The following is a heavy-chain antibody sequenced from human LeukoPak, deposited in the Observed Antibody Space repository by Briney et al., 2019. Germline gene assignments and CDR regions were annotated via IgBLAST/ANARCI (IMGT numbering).Heavy chain of an antibody. D-gene: IGHD2-21*02. CDR2: IWYDGSNK. CDR3: ARDTRTYCGGDCYFDP. Sequence: GRSLRLSCAASGFTFSSYGMHWVRQAPGKGLEWVAVIWYDGSNKYYADSVKGRFTISRDNSKNTLYLQMNSLRAEDTAVYYCARDTRTYCGGDCYFDPWGQGTLVTVSS. CDR1: GFTFSSYG. V-gene: IGHV3-33*01. J-gene: IGHJ5*02.